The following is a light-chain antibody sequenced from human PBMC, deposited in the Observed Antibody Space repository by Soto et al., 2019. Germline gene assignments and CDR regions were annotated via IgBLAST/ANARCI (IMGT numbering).Light chain of an antibody. CDR2: GSS. V-gene: IGKV3-20*01. CDR1: QSVSNNY. Sequence: EVVLTQSPGTLSLSPGERASLSCRASQSVSNNYLAWYQQKPGQSPKLLIFGSSDRATGIPDRFSGSGSGTDFTLTISRLEPEDFAVYYWQQYCSSPPYTFGQGTKLEIQ. J-gene: IGKJ2*01. CDR3: QQYCSSPPYT.